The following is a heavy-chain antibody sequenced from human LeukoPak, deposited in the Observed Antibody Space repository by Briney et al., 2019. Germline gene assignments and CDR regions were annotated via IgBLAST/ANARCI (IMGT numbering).Heavy chain of an antibody. J-gene: IGHJ6*03. V-gene: IGHV4-59*01. Sequence: SETLSLTCTVSGGSISSYYWSWIRQPPGKGLEWIGYIYYSGSTNYNPSLMSRVTISVDTSKNQFSLKLSSVTAADTAVYYCARVSVTPRYYYYYMDVWGKGTTVTVSS. CDR1: GGSISSYY. CDR3: ARVSVTPRYYYYYMDV. CDR2: IYYSGST.